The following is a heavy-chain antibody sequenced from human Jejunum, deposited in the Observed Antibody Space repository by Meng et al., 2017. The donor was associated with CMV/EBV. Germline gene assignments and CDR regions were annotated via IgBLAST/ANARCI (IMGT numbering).Heavy chain of an antibody. CDR1: GFTFSSYA. D-gene: IGHD2-15*01. J-gene: IGHJ4*02. Sequence: SGFTFSSYAMSWVRQAPGKGLEWVSAISGSGGSTYYADSVKGRFTISRDNSKNTPYLQMNSLRAEDTAVYYCTRGGGCDGDTCYWIDFWGRGTLVTVSS. CDR2: ISGSGGST. CDR3: TRGGGCDGDTCYWIDF. V-gene: IGHV3-23*01.